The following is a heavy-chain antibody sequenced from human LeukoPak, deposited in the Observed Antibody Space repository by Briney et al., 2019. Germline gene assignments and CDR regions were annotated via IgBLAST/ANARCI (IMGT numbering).Heavy chain of an antibody. CDR3: ATGGLLRCFDY. CDR1: GYTFTNYG. J-gene: IGHJ4*02. CDR2: ISANNGNT. V-gene: IGHV1-18*01. D-gene: IGHD1-26*01. Sequence: ASVKVSCKASGYTFTNYGINWVRQAPGQGLEWMGWISANNGNTNYAQRFQGRVTMTTDTSTSTVYMELRSLRSDDTAVYYCATGGLLRCFDYWGQGTLVTVSS.